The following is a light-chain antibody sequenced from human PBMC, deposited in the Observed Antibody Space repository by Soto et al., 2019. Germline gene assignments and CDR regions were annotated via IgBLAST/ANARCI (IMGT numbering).Light chain of an antibody. CDR1: QSISSY. CDR2: AAS. J-gene: IGKJ1*01. Sequence: DIQMTQSPSSLSASVGDGVTITCRARQSISSYLNWYQQKPGKAPKLLIYAASSLQSGVPSRFSGSGSGTDFTLTISTLQPEDFATYYCQQSYSTLWTFGQGTKVEIK. V-gene: IGKV1-39*01. CDR3: QQSYSTLWT.